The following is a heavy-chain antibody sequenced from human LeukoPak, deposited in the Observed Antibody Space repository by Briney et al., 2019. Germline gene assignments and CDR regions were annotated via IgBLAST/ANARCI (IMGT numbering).Heavy chain of an antibody. D-gene: IGHD3-22*01. Sequence: GGSLRLSCAASGFIVSGKYMSWVRQAPGKGLEWVSVIRSDGSTSYADSVKGRFTISRDNSKNTLYLQMNSLRAEDTAVYYCAREGSFDSSGYNDALDIWGQGTMATVSA. CDR1: GFIVSGKY. CDR3: AREGSFDSSGYNDALDI. J-gene: IGHJ3*02. CDR2: IRSDGST. V-gene: IGHV3-53*01.